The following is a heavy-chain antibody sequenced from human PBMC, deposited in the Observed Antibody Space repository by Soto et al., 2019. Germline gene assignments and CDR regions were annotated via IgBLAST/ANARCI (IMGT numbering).Heavy chain of an antibody. CDR3: ARGRDRTLLFDY. V-gene: IGHV3-53*01. CDR2: LYSDGTT. CDR1: GFTVSSNF. Sequence: GGSLRLSCAASGFTVSSNFMSWVRQAPGKGLEWVSILYSDGTTYYADSVRGRFTISRDNSENALYLQMNSLRAEDTAVYYCARGRDRTLLFDYWGQGTLVTVSS. J-gene: IGHJ4*02.